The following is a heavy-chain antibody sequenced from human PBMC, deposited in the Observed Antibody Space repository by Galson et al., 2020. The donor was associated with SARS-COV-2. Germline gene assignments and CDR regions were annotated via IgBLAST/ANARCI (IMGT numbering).Heavy chain of an antibody. D-gene: IGHD2-8*01. CDR2: LRSKAKSYAT. J-gene: IGHJ4*02. CDR1: GFNFSGSA. V-gene: IGHV3-73*01. Sequence: TGGSLRLSCAASGFNFSGSAMHWVRQASGKGLEWVGRLRSKAKSYATVYTASVKGRFTISRDDSKNTAYLQMSSLKTEDTAMYYCTPDPVLNFWGQGTLVTVSS. CDR3: TPDPVLNF.